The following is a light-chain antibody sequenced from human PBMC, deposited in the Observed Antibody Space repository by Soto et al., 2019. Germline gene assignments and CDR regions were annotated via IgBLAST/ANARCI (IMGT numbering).Light chain of an antibody. J-gene: IGKJ1*01. V-gene: IGKV3-11*01. Sequence: EIVLTQSPAILSLSPGERATLSCRASQSVSSYLAWYQQKPGQAPRLLIYDASNRATGIPARFSGSGSGTDFTLTISSLEPEDFAVYYCQQRSNWPPWTFGQGTKV. CDR2: DAS. CDR1: QSVSSY. CDR3: QQRSNWPPWT.